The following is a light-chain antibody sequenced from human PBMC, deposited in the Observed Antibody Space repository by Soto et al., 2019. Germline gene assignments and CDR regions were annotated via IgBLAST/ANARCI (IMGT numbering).Light chain of an antibody. J-gene: IGLJ2*01. CDR3: AAWDGDLNAVV. CDR1: SSNIGSNT. CDR2: NNN. V-gene: IGLV1-44*01. Sequence: QSVLTQPPSASETPGQRVIISCSGGSSNIGSNTVNWYQQVPGTAPKLLISNNNQRPSGVPDRFSGSKSGTSASLAISGLQSEDEADYYCAAWDGDLNAVVFGGETKVTVL.